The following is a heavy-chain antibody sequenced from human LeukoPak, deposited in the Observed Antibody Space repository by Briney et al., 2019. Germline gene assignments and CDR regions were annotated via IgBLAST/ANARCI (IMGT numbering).Heavy chain of an antibody. D-gene: IGHD1-26*01. Sequence: GGSLRLSCAASGFTFSSYSMNWVRQAPGNGLEWVSSISSSSSYIYYADSVKGRFTISRDNAKNSLYLQMNSLRAEDTAVYYCARDNRISWVLPLRFDYWGQGTLVTVSS. CDR3: ARDNRISWVLPLRFDY. J-gene: IGHJ4*02. CDR1: GFTFSSYS. V-gene: IGHV3-21*01. CDR2: ISSSSSYI.